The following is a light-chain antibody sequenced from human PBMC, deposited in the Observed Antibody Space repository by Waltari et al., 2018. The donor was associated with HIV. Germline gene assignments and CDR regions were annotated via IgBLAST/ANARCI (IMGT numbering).Light chain of an antibody. V-gene: IGLV2-8*01. CDR3: TSYGGRNKRVL. CDR1: RSDVGNYAY. Sequence: QSALTQPPSASGSPEQSVTISCTGTRSDVGNYAYVSWYQQHPGKAPKLLIYEVNNRPSGVPARFSGSKSGDTASLTVAGLQAEDEADYYCTSYGGRNKRVLFGGGTRLTVL. J-gene: IGLJ3*02. CDR2: EVN.